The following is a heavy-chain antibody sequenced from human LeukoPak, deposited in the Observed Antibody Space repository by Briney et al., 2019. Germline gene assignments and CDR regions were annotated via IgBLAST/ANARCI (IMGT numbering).Heavy chain of an antibody. V-gene: IGHV3-33*08. J-gene: IGHJ4*02. CDR2: IWYDGSNK. Sequence: GGSLRLSCAASGFTFSSYAMSWVRQAPGKGLEWVAVIWYDGSNKYYADSVKGRFTISRDNSKNTLYLQMNSLRAEDTAVYYCATGRYYYGSGSYPHDYWGQGTLVTVSS. D-gene: IGHD3-10*01. CDR1: GFTFSSYA. CDR3: ATGRYYYGSGSYPHDY.